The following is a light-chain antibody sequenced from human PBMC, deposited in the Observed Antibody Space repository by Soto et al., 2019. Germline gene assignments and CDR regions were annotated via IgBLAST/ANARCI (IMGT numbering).Light chain of an antibody. Sequence: DIQMTQSPSSLSASVRDRFTITCLASQSISSYLNWYQQKPGKAPKLLIYAASSLQSGVPSRFSGSGSGTDFTLTISSLQPEDFATYYCQQSYSTPVTFGQGTKVDIK. J-gene: IGKJ1*01. CDR3: QQSYSTPVT. V-gene: IGKV1-39*01. CDR1: QSISSY. CDR2: AAS.